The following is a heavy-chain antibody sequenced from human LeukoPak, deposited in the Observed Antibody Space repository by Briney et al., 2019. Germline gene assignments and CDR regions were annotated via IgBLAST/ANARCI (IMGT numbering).Heavy chain of an antibody. J-gene: IGHJ6*02. CDR2: ISGSGGST. D-gene: IGHD3-22*01. Sequence: GGSLRLSCAASGFTFSNYAMSWVRQAPGKGLEWVSAISGSGGSTYYADSVKGRFTISRDNSKNTLYLQMNSLRAEDTAVYYCAKGTPKTYYYDSSEDGMDVWGQGTTVTASS. CDR3: AKGTPKTYYYDSSEDGMDV. V-gene: IGHV3-23*01. CDR1: GFTFSNYA.